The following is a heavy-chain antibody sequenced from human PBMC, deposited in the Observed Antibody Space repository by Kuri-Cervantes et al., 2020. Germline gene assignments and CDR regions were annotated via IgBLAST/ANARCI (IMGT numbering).Heavy chain of an antibody. J-gene: IGHJ4*02. CDR1: GGSISSGGYY. CDR2: IYYSGST. CDR3: ARSRGSSARFDY. V-gene: IGHV4-31*02. D-gene: IGHD2-2*01. Sequence: SCTVSGGSISSGGYYWSWIRQHPGKGLEWIGYIYYSGSTYYNPSLKSRVTISVDTSKNQFSLKLSSVTAADTAVYYCARSRGSSARFDYWGQGTLVTVSS.